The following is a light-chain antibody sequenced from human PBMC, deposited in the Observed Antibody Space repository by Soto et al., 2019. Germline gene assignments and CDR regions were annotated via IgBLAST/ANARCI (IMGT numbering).Light chain of an antibody. J-gene: IGKJ4*01. CDR1: QSIGYY. CDR2: AAS. Sequence: DIHMTQSPSSLSASVGDRLTIACRASQSIGYYLNWYQQKPGKAPQLLIYAASNLQSGVPSRFSGSGSGTDFALTITSLQAEDFATYYCQQLRMYPSTFGGGTKVDIK. V-gene: IGKV1-39*01. CDR3: QQLRMYPST.